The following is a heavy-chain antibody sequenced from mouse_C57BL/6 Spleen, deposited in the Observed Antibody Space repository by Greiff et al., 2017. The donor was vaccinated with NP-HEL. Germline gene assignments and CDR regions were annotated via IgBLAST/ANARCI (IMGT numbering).Heavy chain of an antibody. Sequence: EVQGVESVGGLVQPGSSMKLSCTASGFTFSDYYMAWVRQVPEKGLEWVANINYDGSSTYYLASLKCRFIISRDNAKNILYLQLSSLKSEDTATYYCARQSRYSGYAMDCWGQGTSVTDSS. J-gene: IGHJ4*01. CDR3: ARQSRYSGYAMDC. V-gene: IGHV5-16*01. CDR2: INYDGSST. CDR1: GFTFSDYY. D-gene: IGHD2-14*01.